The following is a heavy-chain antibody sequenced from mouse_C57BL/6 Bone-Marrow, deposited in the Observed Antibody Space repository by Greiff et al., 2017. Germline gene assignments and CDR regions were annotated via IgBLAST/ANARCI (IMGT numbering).Heavy chain of an antibody. CDR3: ARSGGFAY. V-gene: IGHV1-75*01. CDR1: GYTFTDYY. CDR2: IFPGSGST. Sequence: VKLQESGTVLARPGASVKISCKASGYTFTDYYINWVKQRPGQGLEWIGWIFPGSGSTYYNEKFKGKATLTVDKSSSTAYMLLSSLTSEDSAVYFCARSGGFAYWGQGTLVTVSA. J-gene: IGHJ3*01.